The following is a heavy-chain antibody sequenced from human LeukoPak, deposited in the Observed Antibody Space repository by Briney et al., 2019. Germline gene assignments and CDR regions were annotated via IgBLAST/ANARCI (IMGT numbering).Heavy chain of an antibody. J-gene: IGHJ6*04. CDR3: ARALGYCSSTSCPAYGMDV. D-gene: IGHD2-2*01. CDR1: GYTFTGYY. V-gene: IGHV1-2*04. Sequence: VKVSCKASGYTFTGYYMHWVRQAPGQGLEWMGWINPNSGGTNYAQKFQGWVTMTRDTSINTAYMELSRLRSDDTAVYYCARALGYCSSTSCPAYGMDVWGKGTTVTVSS. CDR2: INPNSGGT.